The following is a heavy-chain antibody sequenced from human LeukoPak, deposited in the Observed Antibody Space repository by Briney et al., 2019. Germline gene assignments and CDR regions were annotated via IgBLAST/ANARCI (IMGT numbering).Heavy chain of an antibody. Sequence: GGSLRLSCAASGFTFSSYGMSWVRQAPGKGLEWVSAISGSGGSIYYADSVKGRFTISRDNAKNSLYLQMNSLRAEDTAVYYCARDFSDSSSWFSNYYYYMDVWGKGTTVTVSS. CDR1: GFTFSSYG. CDR3: ARDFSDSSSWFSNYYYYMDV. D-gene: IGHD6-13*01. V-gene: IGHV3-23*01. J-gene: IGHJ6*03. CDR2: ISGSGGSI.